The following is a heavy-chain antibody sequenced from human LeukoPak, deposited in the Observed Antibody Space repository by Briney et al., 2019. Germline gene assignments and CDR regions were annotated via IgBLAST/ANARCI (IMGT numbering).Heavy chain of an antibody. Sequence: SETLSLTCTVSGGSVSSGSYYWSWIRQPPGKGLEWIGYIYYSGSTNYNPSLKSRVTISVDTSKNQFSLKLSSVTAADTAVYYCARDSMVRGVIPPPSDYWGQGTLVTVSS. CDR3: ARDSMVRGVIPPPSDY. V-gene: IGHV4-61*01. CDR2: IYYSGST. J-gene: IGHJ4*02. CDR1: GGSVSSGSYY. D-gene: IGHD3-10*01.